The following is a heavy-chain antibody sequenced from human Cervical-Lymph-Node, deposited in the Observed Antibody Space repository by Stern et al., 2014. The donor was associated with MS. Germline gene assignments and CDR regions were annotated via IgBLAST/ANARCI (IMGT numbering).Heavy chain of an antibody. Sequence: EVQLVESGGGLFKPGGSLRLSCVASVFTFSSYNMNWVRQPPGKGLEWISSISSSSSYIYYADSVKGRFTISRDNTKNSLYLQMNSLRADDTAVYYCASLVAVAAYNWSDPWGQGTPVTVSS. CDR3: ASLVAVAAYNWSDP. CDR2: ISSSSSYI. CDR1: VFTFSSYN. J-gene: IGHJ5*02. D-gene: IGHD6-19*01. V-gene: IGHV3-21*01.